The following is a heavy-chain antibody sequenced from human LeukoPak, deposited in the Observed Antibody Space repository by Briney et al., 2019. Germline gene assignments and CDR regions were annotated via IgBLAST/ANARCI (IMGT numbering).Heavy chain of an antibody. J-gene: IGHJ4*02. D-gene: IGHD3-10*01. CDR3: ARGSRSYGSGSSYYLDY. CDR2: FSNSGNT. CDR1: GGSISRYY. V-gene: IGHV4-4*07. Sequence: SETPSLTCTVSGGSISRYYWTWIRQPAGKGLEWIGRFSNSGNTNYNPSLKSRVAMSADTSKNQFSLKLSSVTAADTAVYYCARGSRSYGSGSSYYLDYWGQGTLVTVSS.